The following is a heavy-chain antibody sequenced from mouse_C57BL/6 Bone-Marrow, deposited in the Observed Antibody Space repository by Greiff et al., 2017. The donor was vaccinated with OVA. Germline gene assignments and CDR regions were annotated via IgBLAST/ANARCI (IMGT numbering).Heavy chain of an antibody. CDR3: ARQGDYSIPWFAY. CDR1: GFTFSSYG. J-gene: IGHJ3*01. V-gene: IGHV5-6*01. Sequence: EVKLMESGGDLVKPGGSLKLSCAASGFTFSSYGMSWVRQTPDKRLEWVATISSGGSYTYYPDSVKGRFTIYRDNAKNTLYLQMSSLKSEDTAMYYCARQGDYSIPWFAYWGQGTLVTVSA. D-gene: IGHD2-5*01. CDR2: ISSGGSYT.